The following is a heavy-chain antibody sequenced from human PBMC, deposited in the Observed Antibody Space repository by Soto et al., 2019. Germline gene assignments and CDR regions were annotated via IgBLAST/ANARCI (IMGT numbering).Heavy chain of an antibody. D-gene: IGHD1-7*01. J-gene: IGHJ5*02. V-gene: IGHV4-30-2*01. Sequence: QMRLQESGSGLVKPSQTLSLTCAVSGGSISSGGYAWNWIRQPPGKGLEWIGYIYHSGYTSYNPSLKNRVTISVDKSKNQFSLTLSFVTAADTAVYYCARDSLTGNYFDPWGLGTLVTVSS. CDR3: ARDSLTGNYFDP. CDR2: IYHSGYT. CDR1: GGSISSGGYA.